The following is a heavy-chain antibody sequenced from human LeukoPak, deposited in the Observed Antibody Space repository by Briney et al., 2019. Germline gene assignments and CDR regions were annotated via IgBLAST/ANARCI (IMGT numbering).Heavy chain of an antibody. CDR2: IIPIFGTA. J-gene: IGHJ6*03. CDR3: ARDGRSGSYSGYYYYMDV. V-gene: IGHV1-69*06. D-gene: IGHD1-26*01. CDR1: GGTFSSYA. Sequence: GASVKVSCKASGGTFSSYAISWVRQAPGQGLEWMGGIIPIFGTANYAQKFQGRVTITADKSTSTAYMELSSLRSEDTAVYYCARDGRSGSYSGYYYYMDVWGKGTTVTVSS.